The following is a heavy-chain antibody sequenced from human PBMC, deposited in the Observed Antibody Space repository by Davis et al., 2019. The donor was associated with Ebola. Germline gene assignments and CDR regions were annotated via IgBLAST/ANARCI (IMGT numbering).Heavy chain of an antibody. CDR1: GYSFTSYW. CDR2: IYPGDSDT. J-gene: IGHJ5*02. CDR3: ARRRSLRTGWFDP. V-gene: IGHV5-51*01. D-gene: IGHD1-14*01. Sequence: GESLKISCKGSGYSFTSYWIGWVRQMPGKGLEWMGIIYPGDSDTRYSSSFQGQVTISADKSISTAYLQWSSLKASDTAMYCCARRRSLRTGWFDPWGQGTLVTVSS.